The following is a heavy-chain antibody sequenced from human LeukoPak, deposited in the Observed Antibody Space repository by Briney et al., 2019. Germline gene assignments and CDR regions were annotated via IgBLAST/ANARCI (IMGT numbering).Heavy chain of an antibody. Sequence: GSLRLSCAASGFPFDTYNINWVRQAPGQGLEWGATIRSYSRYIHYADSVKGRFTISRDNAKNSLYLQMNSLRAEDTAVFYCAREPYSGSRQGWFDPWGQGTLVTVSS. D-gene: IGHD1-26*01. CDR2: IRSYSRYI. CDR3: AREPYSGSRQGWFDP. J-gene: IGHJ5*02. V-gene: IGHV3-21*01. CDR1: GFPFDTYN.